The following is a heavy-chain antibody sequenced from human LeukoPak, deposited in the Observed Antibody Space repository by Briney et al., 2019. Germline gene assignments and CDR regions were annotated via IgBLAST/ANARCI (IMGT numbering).Heavy chain of an antibody. V-gene: IGHV3-23*01. CDR1: GFTFSNYA. D-gene: IGHD6-19*01. CDR2: ISGSTGST. Sequence: SGGSLRLSCAASGFTFSNYAMNWVRQAPGKGLEWVSLISGSTGSTYYADSVKGRFSISRDNSKNTLYLQMNSLRAEDTAVYYCAKGIAVAGGYFDYWGQGTLVTVSS. CDR3: AKGIAVAGGYFDY. J-gene: IGHJ4*02.